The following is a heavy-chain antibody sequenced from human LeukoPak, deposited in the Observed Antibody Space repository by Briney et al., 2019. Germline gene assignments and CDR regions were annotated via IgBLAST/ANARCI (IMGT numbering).Heavy chain of an antibody. CDR2: INPNSGGT. CDR3: ARDTGAARLWFDP. CDR1: GYTFTGYY. J-gene: IGHJ5*02. V-gene: IGHV1-2*02. Sequence: ASVKVSCKASGYTFTGYYMHWVRQAPGQGLELMGWINPNSGGTNYAQKFQGRVTMTRDTSISTAYMELSRLRSDDTAVYYCARDTGAARLWFDPWGQGTLVTVSS. D-gene: IGHD6-6*01.